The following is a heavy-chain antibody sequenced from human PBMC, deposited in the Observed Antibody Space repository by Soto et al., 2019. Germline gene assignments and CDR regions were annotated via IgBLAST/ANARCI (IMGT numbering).Heavy chain of an antibody. CDR2: ISYDGSNT. V-gene: IGHV3-30*18. CDR1: GFTFSRFG. Sequence: QVQLVESGGGVVQPGRSLRPSCAASGFTFSRFGMHWVLQAPGKGLEWVAVISYDGSNTYDPDSVKGRFTISRDNSKKTLYLQMKILRPEDTAVYYWAKSNRNSYGYYYGMDVWGQGTTLTV. CDR3: AKSNRNSYGYYYGMDV. J-gene: IGHJ6*02. D-gene: IGHD5-18*01.